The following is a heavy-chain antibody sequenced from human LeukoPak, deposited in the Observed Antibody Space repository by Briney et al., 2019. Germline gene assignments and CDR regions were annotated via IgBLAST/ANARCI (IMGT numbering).Heavy chain of an antibody. J-gene: IGHJ4*02. Sequence: GGSLRLSCAASGFTFSSYAMSSVRQAPGKGLEWVSAISGSGGSTYYADSVKGRFTISRDNSKNTLYLQMNSLRAEDTAVYYCAKAEVVVVVAARDYWGQGTLVTVSS. CDR3: AKAEVVVVVAARDY. D-gene: IGHD2-15*01. CDR2: ISGSGGST. V-gene: IGHV3-23*01. CDR1: GFTFSSYA.